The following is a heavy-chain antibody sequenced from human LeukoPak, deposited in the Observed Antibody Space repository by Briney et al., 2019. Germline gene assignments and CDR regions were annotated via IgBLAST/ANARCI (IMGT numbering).Heavy chain of an antibody. CDR1: GFTFSSYS. CDR3: ARDQKREYSNYFFSPHNDYYYGMDV. D-gene: IGHD4-11*01. Sequence: GGSLRLSCAASGFTFSSYSMNWVRQAPGKGLEWVSSISSSSSYIYHADSVKGRFTISRDNAKNSLYLQMNSLRAEDTAVYYCARDQKREYSNYFFSPHNDYYYGMDVWGQGTTVTVSS. V-gene: IGHV3-21*01. J-gene: IGHJ6*02. CDR2: ISSSSSYI.